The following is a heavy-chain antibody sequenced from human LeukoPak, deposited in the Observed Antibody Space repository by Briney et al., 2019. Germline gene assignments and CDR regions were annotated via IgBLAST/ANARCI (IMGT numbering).Heavy chain of an antibody. Sequence: SETLSLTCAVSGGSISSGTYSWNWIRQPPGKGLEWAGYIFHSGSTYYSPSLKSRVTISVDTSQTQFSLKLSSVTAADTAMYYCARGYSDYPYFFDSWGQGALVTVSS. D-gene: IGHD5-12*01. CDR3: ARGYSDYPYFFDS. CDR1: GGSISSGTYS. CDR2: IFHSGST. V-gene: IGHV4-30-2*01. J-gene: IGHJ4*02.